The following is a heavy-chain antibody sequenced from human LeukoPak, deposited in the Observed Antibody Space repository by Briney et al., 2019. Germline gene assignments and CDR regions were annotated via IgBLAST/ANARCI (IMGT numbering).Heavy chain of an antibody. CDR3: ARRSDSGSDDGEDYFDY. CDR2: MYYDGST. CDR1: GVSIYSTSFY. J-gene: IGHJ4*02. Sequence: SETLSLACTVSGVSIYSTSFYWGWIRQPPGKGLEWIGSMYYDGSTYYNPSLKSRVNISVDTSKNHFSLKLTSVTAADTAVYFCARRSDSGSDDGEDYFDYWGQGTLVTVSS. V-gene: IGHV4-39*02. D-gene: IGHD1-26*01.